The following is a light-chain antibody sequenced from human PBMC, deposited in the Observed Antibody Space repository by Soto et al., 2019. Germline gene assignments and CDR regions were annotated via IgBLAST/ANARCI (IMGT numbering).Light chain of an antibody. V-gene: IGLV4-60*02. J-gene: IGLJ3*02. CDR1: SGHSSYI. Sequence: QSVLTQSSSASASLGSSVKLTCTLSSGHSSYIIAWHQQQPGKAPRYLMKLEGSGSYYKGSGVPDRFSGSSSGADRYLTISNLQFEDEADYYCEAWDSNIWVFGGGTKLTVL. CDR3: EAWDSNIWV. CDR2: LEGSGSY.